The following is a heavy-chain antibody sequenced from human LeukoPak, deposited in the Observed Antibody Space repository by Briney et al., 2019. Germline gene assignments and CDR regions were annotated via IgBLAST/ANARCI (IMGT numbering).Heavy chain of an antibody. D-gene: IGHD3-22*01. J-gene: IGHJ3*02. CDR1: GFTFSSYW. Sequence: GGSLRLSCAASGFTFSSYWMHWVRQAPGKGLVWVSRTNSDGSSTSYADSVKGRFTISRDNAKNTLYLQMNSLRAEDTAVYYCTREKDYYDSSGYYRDAFDIWGQGTKVTVSS. CDR2: TNSDGSST. CDR3: TREKDYYDSSGYYRDAFDI. V-gene: IGHV3-74*01.